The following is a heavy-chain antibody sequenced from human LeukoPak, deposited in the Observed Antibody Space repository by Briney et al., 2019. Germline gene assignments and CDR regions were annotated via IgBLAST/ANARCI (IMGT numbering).Heavy chain of an antibody. J-gene: IGHJ4*02. CDR2: ITDSGAAT. CDR1: GFTFSSYA. D-gene: IGHD3-3*01. V-gene: IGHV3-23*01. Sequence: PGGSLRLSCAASGFTFSSYAMNWVRQAPGQGLEWVSAITDSGAATYYADSVKGRFTISRDNSKNTLYLQMNSLRAEDTAVYYCAKYLGVRSGYPDWGQGTLVTVSS. CDR3: AKYLGVRSGYPD.